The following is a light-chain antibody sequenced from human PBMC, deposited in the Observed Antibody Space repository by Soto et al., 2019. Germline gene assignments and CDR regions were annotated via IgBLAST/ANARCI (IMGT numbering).Light chain of an antibody. V-gene: IGKV3-20*01. CDR1: QSVSSSY. CDR3: QQYSSSPLYT. J-gene: IGKJ2*01. CDR2: GAS. Sequence: EIVLTQSPGTLYLSPGERATLSCRASQSVSSSYLAWYQQKPGQAPRLLIYGASSRATGIPDRFSGSGSGTDFTLTISRLEPEDFAVYYCQQYSSSPLYTFGQGTKLEIK.